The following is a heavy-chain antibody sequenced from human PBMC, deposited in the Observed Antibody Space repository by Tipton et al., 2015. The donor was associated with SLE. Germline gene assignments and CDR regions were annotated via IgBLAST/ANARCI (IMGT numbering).Heavy chain of an antibody. D-gene: IGHD1-26*01. Sequence: TLSLTCTVSGDSISTYYWSWIRQPAGKGLEWIGRIYHTGSTKYNPSLESRVTMSVDTSKNQFSLKLTSVTAADTAVYYCARLLTIVGANDAFDIWGQGTMVTVSS. CDR2: IYHTGST. J-gene: IGHJ3*02. V-gene: IGHV4-4*07. CDR1: GDSISTYY. CDR3: ARLLTIVGANDAFDI.